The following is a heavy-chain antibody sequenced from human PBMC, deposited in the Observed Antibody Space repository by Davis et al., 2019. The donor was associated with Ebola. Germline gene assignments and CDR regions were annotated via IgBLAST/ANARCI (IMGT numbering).Heavy chain of an antibody. CDR3: ARLTGIAVAVTFDY. CDR2: IYPGDSDT. J-gene: IGHJ4*02. V-gene: IGHV5-51*01. Sequence: WESLKTPWNGSGYHFTSFWHGRVRQMPGKGPVWLGIIYPGDSDTRYSPSFQGQVTISADKSISTAYLQWSSLKASDTAMYYCARLTGIAVAVTFDYWGQGTLVTVSS. D-gene: IGHD6-19*01. CDR1: GYHFTSFW.